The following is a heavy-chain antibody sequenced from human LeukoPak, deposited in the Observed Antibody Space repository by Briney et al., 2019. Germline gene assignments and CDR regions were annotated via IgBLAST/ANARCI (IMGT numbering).Heavy chain of an antibody. Sequence: GESLKICCKGSGYSFTNYWISWVRQMPGKGLEWMGRIDPSDSYTKYSPSFEGHVTISVDKSISTAFLQWNSLKASDSAMYYCVTGASKVTTDFANYWGQGTQVAVSS. D-gene: IGHD4-17*01. CDR3: VTGASKVTTDFANY. CDR2: IDPSDSYT. CDR1: GYSFTNYW. V-gene: IGHV5-10-1*01. J-gene: IGHJ4*02.